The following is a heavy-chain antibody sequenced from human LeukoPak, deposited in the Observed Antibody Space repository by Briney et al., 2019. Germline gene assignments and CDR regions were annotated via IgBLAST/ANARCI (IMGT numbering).Heavy chain of an antibody. CDR2: IYYSGST. CDR3: ARRPSAGAFDI. CDR1: GCSISSSSYY. V-gene: IGHV4-39*01. Sequence: SETLSLTCTVSGCSISSSSYYWGWIRQAPGKGLEWIGSIYYSGSTYYNPSLKSRVTISVDTSKNQFSLKLSSVTTSDTAVYYCARRPSAGAFDIWGQGTMVTVSS. J-gene: IGHJ3*02.